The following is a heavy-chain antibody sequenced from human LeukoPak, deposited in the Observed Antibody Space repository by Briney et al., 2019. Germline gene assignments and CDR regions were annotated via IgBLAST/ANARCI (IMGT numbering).Heavy chain of an antibody. CDR3: ARETGGSGNLDY. D-gene: IGHD3-10*01. CDR2: IYPSDSDT. CDR1: GYIFTDYW. Sequence: GESLKISCKGSGYIFTDYWIAWVRQMPGKGLEWMGIIYPSDSDTRYSPSFQGQVTISADKSINTAYLQWSSLKASDTAMYYCARETGGSGNLDYWGQGTLVTVSS. V-gene: IGHV5-51*01. J-gene: IGHJ4*02.